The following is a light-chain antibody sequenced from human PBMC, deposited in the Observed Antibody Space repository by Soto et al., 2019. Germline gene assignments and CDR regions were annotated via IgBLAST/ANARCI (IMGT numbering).Light chain of an antibody. CDR2: EDN. Sequence: NFMLTQPHSVSESPGKTVTISCTRSSGSIASNYVQWYQQRPGSAPTTVIYEDNQRPSGVPDRFSGSIDSSSNSASLTISGLKTEDEAAYYCQSYDSSNPWVVGGRTKLTVL. J-gene: IGLJ3*02. CDR1: SGSIASNY. V-gene: IGLV6-57*03. CDR3: QSYDSSNPWV.